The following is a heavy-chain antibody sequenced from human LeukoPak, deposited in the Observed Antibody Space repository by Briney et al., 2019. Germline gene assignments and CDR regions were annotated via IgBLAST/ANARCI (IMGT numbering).Heavy chain of an antibody. CDR3: ASSWSTIDY. CDR2: IYYSGST. D-gene: IGHD6-13*01. J-gene: IGHJ4*02. CDR1: GGSISSSIYY. V-gene: IGHV4-39*01. Sequence: PSETLSLTCTVSGGSISSSIYYWGWIRQPPGKGLEWIGSIYYSGSTYYNPSLKSRVTISVDTSKNQFSLKLSSVTAADTAVYYCASSWSTIDYWGQGTLVTVSS.